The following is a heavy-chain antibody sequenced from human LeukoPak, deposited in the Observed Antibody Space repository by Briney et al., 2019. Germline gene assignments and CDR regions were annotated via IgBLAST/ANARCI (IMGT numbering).Heavy chain of an antibody. CDR3: ATGTYSYGYYGY. J-gene: IGHJ4*02. D-gene: IGHD5-18*01. CDR1: GDSISSYS. Sequence: KPSESLSLTRTVSGDSISSYSWSWIRQPPRKGLEWIGYIYYSGSTNYNPSLKSRVTISADTSKNQFSLKLSSVTAADTAVYYCATGTYSYGYYGYWGQGTLVTVSS. V-gene: IGHV4-59*01. CDR2: IYYSGST.